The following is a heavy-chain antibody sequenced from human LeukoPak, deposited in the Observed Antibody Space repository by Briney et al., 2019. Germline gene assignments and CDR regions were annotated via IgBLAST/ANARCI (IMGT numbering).Heavy chain of an antibody. J-gene: IGHJ4*02. CDR1: GGSINRNNYY. Sequence: SETLSLTCTVSGGSINRNNYYWRWIRQPPGKGLEWIGTIYYSGSTYYNPSLQSRVTISVDTSKNQFSLKLSSVTAADTAVYYCARHWGIVSSGYYYWGQGTLVTVSS. CDR3: ARHWGIVSSGYYY. CDR2: IYYSGST. D-gene: IGHD3-22*01. V-gene: IGHV4-39*01.